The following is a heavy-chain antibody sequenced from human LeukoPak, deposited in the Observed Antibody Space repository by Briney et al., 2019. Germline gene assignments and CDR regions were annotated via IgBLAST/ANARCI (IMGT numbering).Heavy chain of an antibody. CDR1: GGSISSYY. Sequence: PSETLSLTCTVSGGSISSYYWSWVRQAPGKGLEWVSAISGSGGSTYYADSVKGRFTISRDNSKNTLYLQMNSLRAEDTAVYYCAKREYFQHWGQGTLVTVSS. V-gene: IGHV3-23*01. CDR2: ISGSGGST. J-gene: IGHJ1*01. CDR3: AKREYFQH.